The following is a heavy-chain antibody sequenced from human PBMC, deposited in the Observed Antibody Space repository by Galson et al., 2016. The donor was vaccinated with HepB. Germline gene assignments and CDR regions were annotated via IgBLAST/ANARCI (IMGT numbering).Heavy chain of an antibody. CDR1: GLTFNNSW. D-gene: IGHD3-22*01. V-gene: IGHV3-7*03. CDR3: ARKKYYYDTSPLGWFDP. CDR2: INQDGSES. J-gene: IGHJ5*02. Sequence: SLRLPCAASGLTFNNSWMTWARQAPGTRPEWGATINQDGSESTHVDSVKGRFIISRDNAKNSLSLQMNSLRPEDTAVYYCARKKYYYDTSPLGWFDPWGQGTLVTVSS.